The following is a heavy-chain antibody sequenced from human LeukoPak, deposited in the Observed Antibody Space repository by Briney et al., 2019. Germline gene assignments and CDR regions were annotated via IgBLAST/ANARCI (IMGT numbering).Heavy chain of an antibody. J-gene: IGHJ4*02. V-gene: IGHV3-74*01. D-gene: IGHD6-13*01. Sequence: GGSLRLSCAASGFTFSSYWMHWVRQAPGKGLVWVSRIKSDGSSTSYAGSVKGRFTISRDNAKNTLYLQMNSLRGEDTAVYYCANGGGSSWYVYWGQGTLVTVSS. CDR3: ANGGGSSWYVY. CDR2: IKSDGSST. CDR1: GFTFSSYW.